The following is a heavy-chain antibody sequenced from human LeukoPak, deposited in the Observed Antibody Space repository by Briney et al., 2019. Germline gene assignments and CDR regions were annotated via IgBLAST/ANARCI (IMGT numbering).Heavy chain of an antibody. Sequence: PGGSLRLSCVASGFSFSSYAMSWVRQAPGKGLEWVSTIIGSGSLTYSADSVKGRFTISRDNSKNTLYLQMSSLRAEDTAVYYCAKGPYSSGWSYFDYWGQGTLVTVSS. V-gene: IGHV3-23*01. J-gene: IGHJ4*02. CDR3: AKGPYSSGWSYFDY. CDR2: IIGSGSLT. CDR1: GFSFSSYA. D-gene: IGHD6-19*01.